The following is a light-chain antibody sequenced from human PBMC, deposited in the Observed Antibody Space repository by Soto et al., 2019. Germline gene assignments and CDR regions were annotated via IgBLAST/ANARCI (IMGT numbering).Light chain of an antibody. V-gene: IGKV1-9*01. J-gene: IGKJ2*02. CDR1: QGISDF. CDR3: QQLNSHPRT. Sequence: DIPLTQSPNFLSASVGDRVTITCRASQGISDFLAWYQQKPGKAPKLLIYSASTLESGVPSRFTGSGSGRDFSLTIRNLQPEDFATYYCQQLNSHPRTFGQGTKLEIK. CDR2: SAS.